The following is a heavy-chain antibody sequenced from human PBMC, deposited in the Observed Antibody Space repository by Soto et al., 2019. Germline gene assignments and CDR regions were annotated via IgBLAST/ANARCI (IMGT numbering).Heavy chain of an antibody. V-gene: IGHV3-30*18. CDR3: AKGGGSVRDFDY. D-gene: IGHD1-26*01. CDR1: GFTVGNYG. CDR2: TSYDGNNK. Sequence: PGGSLRLSCTGSGFTVGNYGMHWVRQAPGKGLEWVASTSYDGNNKYYADSLKGRFTISRDNSKKMVYLQMTSLGPEDTAVYYCAKGGGSVRDFDYWGQGALVPVSS. J-gene: IGHJ4*02.